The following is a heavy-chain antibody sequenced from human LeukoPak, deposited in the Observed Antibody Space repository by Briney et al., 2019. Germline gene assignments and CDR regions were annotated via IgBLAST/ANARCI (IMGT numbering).Heavy chain of an antibody. CDR1: GGTFSSYA. CDR3: ARDPRIQLWFWFDP. CDR2: IIPIFGTA. J-gene: IGHJ5*02. V-gene: IGHV1-69*13. Sequence: SVKVSCKASGGTFSSYAISWVRQAPGQGLEWMGGIIPIFGTANYAQKFQGRVTITADESTSTAYMELSSLRSEDTAVYYCARDPRIQLWFWFDPWGQGTLVTVSS. D-gene: IGHD5-18*01.